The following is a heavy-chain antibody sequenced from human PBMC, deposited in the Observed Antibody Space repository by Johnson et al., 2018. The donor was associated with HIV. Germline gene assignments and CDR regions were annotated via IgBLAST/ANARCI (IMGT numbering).Heavy chain of an antibody. V-gene: IGHV3-23*04. CDR3: AKGDRYNWNYVSAFDI. CDR2: ISGSGGST. D-gene: IGHD1-7*01. CDR1: GFTFNNYA. J-gene: IGHJ3*02. Sequence: VQLVESGGGLVQPGGSLRLSCSASGFTFNNYAMNWVRQAPGKGLEWVSAISGSGGSTYSVDSVKGRFTISRDNSKNTLYLQMNSLRAEDTAVYYCAKGDRYNWNYVSAFDIWGQGTMVTVSS.